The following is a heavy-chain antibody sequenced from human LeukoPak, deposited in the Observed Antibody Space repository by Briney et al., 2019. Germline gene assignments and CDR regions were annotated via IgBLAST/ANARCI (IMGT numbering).Heavy chain of an antibody. J-gene: IGHJ4*02. CDR3: ASAKREQWLVADY. V-gene: IGHV3-30-3*01. CDR2: ISYDGSNK. Sequence: GRSLRLSCAASGLTFSSYAMHWVRQAPGKGLEWVAVISYDGSNKYYADSVKGRFTISRDNSKNTLYLQMNSLRAEDTAVYYCASAKREQWLVADYWGQGTLVTVSS. D-gene: IGHD6-19*01. CDR1: GLTFSSYA.